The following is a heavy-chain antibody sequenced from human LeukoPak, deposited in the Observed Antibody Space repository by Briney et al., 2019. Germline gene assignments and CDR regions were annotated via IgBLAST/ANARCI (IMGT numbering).Heavy chain of an antibody. D-gene: IGHD6-13*01. CDR3: ARPRIYSSSWRHEEVYFDY. CDR1: GYTFTIYA. Sequence: ASVKVSCTASGYTFTIYAMHWVRQAPGQRLEWMGWINAGNGNTKYSQKFQGRVTITRDTSASTAYMELSSLRSEDTAVYYCARPRIYSSSWRHEEVYFDYWGQGTLVTVSS. J-gene: IGHJ4*02. CDR2: INAGNGNT. V-gene: IGHV1-3*01.